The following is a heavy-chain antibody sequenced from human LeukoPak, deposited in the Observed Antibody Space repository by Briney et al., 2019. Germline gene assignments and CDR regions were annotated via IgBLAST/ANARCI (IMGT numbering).Heavy chain of an antibody. CDR2: ISGSGGST. J-gene: IGHJ4*02. Sequence: GGSLRLSCAASGFTFSSYAMSWVRQAPGKGLEWVSAISGSGGSTYYADSVKGRFTISRDNSKNTLYLQMNSLRAEDTAVYYCAKDWAYSSGWLPFDYWGQGTLVTVSS. V-gene: IGHV3-23*01. CDR3: AKDWAYSSGWLPFDY. D-gene: IGHD6-19*01. CDR1: GFTFSSYA.